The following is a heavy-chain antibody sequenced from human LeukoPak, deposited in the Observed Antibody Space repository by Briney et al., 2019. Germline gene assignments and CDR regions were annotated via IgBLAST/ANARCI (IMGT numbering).Heavy chain of an antibody. CDR1: GFTFSSFG. CDR2: IRFDGSNK. Sequence: GESLRLSCVASGFTFSSFGMHWVRQAPGKGLEWVAFIRFDGSNKYYADSVKGRFTISRDNSKNTLYLQMNSLRPEDTAVYYCAKGKNDHGDYYYMDVWGKGTTVTVSS. J-gene: IGHJ6*03. V-gene: IGHV3-30*02. CDR3: AKGKNDHGDYYYMDV. D-gene: IGHD4-17*01.